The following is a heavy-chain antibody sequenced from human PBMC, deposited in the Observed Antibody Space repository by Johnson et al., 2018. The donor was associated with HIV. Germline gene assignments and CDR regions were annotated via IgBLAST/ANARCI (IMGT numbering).Heavy chain of an antibody. J-gene: IGHJ3*02. D-gene: IGHD3-22*01. CDR3: ARVVVITYHDAFDI. Sequence: VQLVESGGALVQPGGSLTLSCAGSGFAFGNYEMNWVRQVPGKRPVWVARIYNDGSRTTYADSVRGRFTISRDNSKNTLYLQMNSLRAEDTAVYYCARVVVITYHDAFDIWGQGTMVTVSS. CDR2: IYNDGSRT. CDR1: GFAFGNYE. V-gene: IGHV3-74*03.